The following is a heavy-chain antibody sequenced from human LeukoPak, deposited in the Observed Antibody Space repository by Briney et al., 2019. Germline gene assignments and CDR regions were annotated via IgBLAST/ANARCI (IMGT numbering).Heavy chain of an antibody. Sequence: ASVKVSCKVSGYTLTELSMHWVRQAPGKGREWMGGFDPEDGETIYAQKFQGRVTMTEDTSTDTAYMELSSLRSEDTAVYYCATSGMVRGVIMPDYWGQGTLVTVSS. V-gene: IGHV1-24*01. J-gene: IGHJ4*02. CDR3: ATSGMVRGVIMPDY. D-gene: IGHD3-10*01. CDR1: GYTLTELS. CDR2: FDPEDGET.